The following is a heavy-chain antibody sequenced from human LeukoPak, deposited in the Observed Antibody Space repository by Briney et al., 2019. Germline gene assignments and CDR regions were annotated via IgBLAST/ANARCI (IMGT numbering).Heavy chain of an antibody. D-gene: IGHD6-19*01. CDR3: AKGLAVAGHFDY. Sequence: GGSLRLSCAASGFSFSKNEMSWVRQAPGKGLEWVSAISGSGGSTYYADSVKGRFTISRDKSKNTLYLQMNSLRAEDTAVYYCAKGLAVAGHFDYWGQGTLVTVSS. J-gene: IGHJ4*02. V-gene: IGHV3-23*01. CDR1: GFSFSKNE. CDR2: ISGSGGST.